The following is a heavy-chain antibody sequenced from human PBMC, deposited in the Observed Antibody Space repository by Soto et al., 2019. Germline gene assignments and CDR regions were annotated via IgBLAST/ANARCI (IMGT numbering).Heavy chain of an antibody. J-gene: IGHJ1*01. D-gene: IGHD5-12*01. CDR3: ARDRRGHGERYNFGEYFHH. V-gene: IGHV3-30*03. CDR2: ISYDGSNK. Sequence: GGSLRLSCAASGITFSNYGMHWVRQAPGKGLEWVAVISYDGSNKYYADSVKGRFTISRDNSNNMLYLQMNSLRVEDTAVYSCARDRRGHGERYNFGEYFHHRGQGTLVTVSS. CDR1: GITFSNYG.